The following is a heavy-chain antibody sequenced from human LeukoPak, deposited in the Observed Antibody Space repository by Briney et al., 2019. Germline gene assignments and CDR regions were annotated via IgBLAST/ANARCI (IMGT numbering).Heavy chain of an antibody. CDR1: GFTFSSYG. J-gene: IGHJ5*02. CDR2: IWYDGSNK. CDR3: ARDRYPLMVRGVIITSGNWFDP. V-gene: IGHV3-33*01. Sequence: PGGCLRLSCAASGFTFSSYGMHWVRQAPGKGLEWVAVIWYDGSNKYYADSVKGRFTISRDNSKNTLYLQMNSLRAEDTAVYYCARDRYPLMVRGVIITSGNWFDPWGQGTLVTVSS. D-gene: IGHD3-10*01.